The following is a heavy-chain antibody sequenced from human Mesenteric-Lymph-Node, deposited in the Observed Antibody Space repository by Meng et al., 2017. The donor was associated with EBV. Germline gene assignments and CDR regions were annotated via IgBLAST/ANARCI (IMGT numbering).Heavy chain of an antibody. J-gene: IGHJ6*02. CDR1: TSFFSTYS. CDR3: ATDREEAVGYNDAYYYQYGMDV. D-gene: IGHD5-24*01. Sequence: EVQLVESGGXLVKPGGSLXLSCAGSTSFFSTYSMNWVRQAPGKGLEWVSSISSGSIYINYADSVKGRFTISRDDDKNSLYLQMNSLRAEDTAVYYCATDREEAVGYNDAYYYQYGMDVWGQGTTVTVSS. CDR2: ISSGSIYI. V-gene: IGHV3-21*06.